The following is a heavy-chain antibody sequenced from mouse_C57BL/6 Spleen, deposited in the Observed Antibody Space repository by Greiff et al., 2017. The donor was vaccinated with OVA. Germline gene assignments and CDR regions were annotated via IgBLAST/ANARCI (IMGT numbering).Heavy chain of an antibody. CDR2: IDPSDSYT. D-gene: IGHD2-4*01. CDR1: GYTFTSYW. J-gene: IGHJ1*03. Sequence: QVQLQQPGAELVMPGASVKLSCKASGYTFTSYWMHWVKQRPGQGLEWIGEIDPSDSYTNYNQKFKGKSTLTVDKSSSTAYMQLSSLTSEDSAVYYCAREMITTKYFDVWGTGTTGTVSS. CDR3: AREMITTKYFDV. V-gene: IGHV1-69*01.